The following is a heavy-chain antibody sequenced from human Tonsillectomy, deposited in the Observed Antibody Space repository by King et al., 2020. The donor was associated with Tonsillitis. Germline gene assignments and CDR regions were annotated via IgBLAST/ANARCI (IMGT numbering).Heavy chain of an antibody. CDR3: AREGKGTMTDAFDI. V-gene: IGHV3-13*04. D-gene: IGHD3-22*01. J-gene: IGHJ3*02. CDR2: IGTAGDT. Sequence: VQLVESGGGLVQPGGSLRLSCAASGFTFSSYDMHWVRQATGKGLEWVSAIGTAGDTYYPGSVKGRVTISRENAKNSLYLQMNSLRAGDTAVYYCAREGKGTMTDAFDIWGQGTMVTVSS. CDR1: GFTFSSYD.